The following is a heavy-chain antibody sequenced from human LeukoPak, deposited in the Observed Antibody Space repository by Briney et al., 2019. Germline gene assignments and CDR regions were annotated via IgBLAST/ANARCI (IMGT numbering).Heavy chain of an antibody. D-gene: IGHD3-10*01. CDR3: ARYGSGSYSFGMDV. J-gene: IGHJ6*02. CDR1: GGSISSYY. Sequence: SSETLSLTCTVSGGSISSYYWSWTRQPPGKGLEWIGYIYYSGSTNYNPSLKSRVTISVDTSKNQFSLKLSSVTAADTAVYYCARYGSGSYSFGMDVWGQGTTVTVSS. CDR2: IYYSGST. V-gene: IGHV4-59*08.